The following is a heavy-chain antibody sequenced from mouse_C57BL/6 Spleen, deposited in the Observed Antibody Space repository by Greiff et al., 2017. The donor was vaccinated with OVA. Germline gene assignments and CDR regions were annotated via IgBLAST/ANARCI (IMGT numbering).Heavy chain of an antibody. Sequence: QVQLQQPGAELVMPGASVKLSCKASGYTFTSYWMHWVKQRPGQGLEWIGEIDPSDSYTNYNQKFKGKSTLTVDKSSSTAYMQLSSLTSEDSAVYYCARGYDYSHYWYFDVWGTGTTVTVSS. D-gene: IGHD2-4*01. CDR3: ARGYDYSHYWYFDV. CDR1: GYTFTSYW. V-gene: IGHV1-69*01. J-gene: IGHJ1*03. CDR2: IDPSDSYT.